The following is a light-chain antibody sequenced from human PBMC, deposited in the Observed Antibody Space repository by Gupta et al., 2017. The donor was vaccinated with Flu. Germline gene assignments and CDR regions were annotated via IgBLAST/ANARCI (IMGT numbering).Light chain of an antibody. CDR3: QQEVCTSWT. CDR2: WAS. CDR1: RTRLYSSNNQNY. Sequence: DIVMTQSPDSLAVSLGERATINCKSSRTRLYSSNNQNYLAWYQQKIGQPPRLLIYWASTRQYGVPDRFSGRGSGTDFSLTINSRQAEDVAVYYCQQEVCTSWTFGQGTKVEI. V-gene: IGKV4-1*01. J-gene: IGKJ1*01.